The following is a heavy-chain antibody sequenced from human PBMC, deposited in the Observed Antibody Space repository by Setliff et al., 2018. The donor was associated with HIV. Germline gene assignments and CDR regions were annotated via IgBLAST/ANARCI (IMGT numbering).Heavy chain of an antibody. CDR3: ARVFVDTAVLRVLEYYFDS. D-gene: IGHD5-18*01. V-gene: IGHV4-39*06. CDR2: MYYSGST. J-gene: IGHJ4*02. Sequence: SETLSLTCTVSGGSISSSSYYWGWVRQPPGKGLEWIGSMYYSGSTYYTPSLKSRITISLDTSKNQFTLRMRSVTAADTAVYYCARVFVDTAVLRVLEYYFDSWGRGTLVTVSS. CDR1: GGSISSSSYY.